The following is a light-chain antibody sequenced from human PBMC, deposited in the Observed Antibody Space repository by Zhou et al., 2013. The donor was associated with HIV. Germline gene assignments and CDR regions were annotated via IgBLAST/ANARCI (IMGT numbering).Light chain of an antibody. J-gene: IGKJ2*01. V-gene: IGKV3-20*01. CDR1: QSVNSNF. CDR2: GTS. CDR3: QQFTNWGT. Sequence: NVLTQFPGTLSLSPGERATLSCRASQSVNSNFLAWYQQKPGQAPRLLIYGTSNRAAGVPDRFSGSGSGTDFTLTITRLEPEDFAVYFCQQFTNWGTFGQGTKLEIK.